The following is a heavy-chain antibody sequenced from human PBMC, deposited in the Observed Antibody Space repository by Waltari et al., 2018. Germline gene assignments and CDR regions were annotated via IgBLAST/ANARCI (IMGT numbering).Heavy chain of an antibody. J-gene: IGHJ3*01. CDR2: ISVNNGNT. D-gene: IGHD3-3*01. Sequence: QVQLVQAGAEVKKPGDSMKVSCKASGYNFSTYDITWGRQAPGQGLEWMGWISVNNGNTNYAQQFQGRCTMTTDTSTKTAYMELRSLRSEDTAVYYCARDRRRFGSGVADGCDFWGQGTIVTVSS. V-gene: IGHV1-18*01. CDR1: GYNFSTYD. CDR3: ARDRRRFGSGVADGCDF.